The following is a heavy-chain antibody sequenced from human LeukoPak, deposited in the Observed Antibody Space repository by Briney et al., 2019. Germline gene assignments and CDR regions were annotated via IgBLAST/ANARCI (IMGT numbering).Heavy chain of an antibody. CDR2: ITGSGGST. CDR3: ATRPASETYYAVFDY. J-gene: IGHJ4*02. CDR1: GVTFSNHA. D-gene: IGHD1-26*01. Sequence: PGGSLRLSFAASGVTFSNHAMSWVRQAPGKGLEWVSGITGSGGSTYHAESVKDRFTISRDNSKNTLYLEMNSLRAEDTAVYFCATRPASETYYAVFDYWGQGTLVTVSS. V-gene: IGHV3-23*01.